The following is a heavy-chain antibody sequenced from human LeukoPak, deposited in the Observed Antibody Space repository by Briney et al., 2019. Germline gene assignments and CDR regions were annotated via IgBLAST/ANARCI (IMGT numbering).Heavy chain of an antibody. CDR1: GYTFTGYY. Sequence: ASVTVSCKASGYTFTGYYMHWVRQAPGQGLEWMGRINPNSGGTNYAQKFQGRVTMTRDTSISTAYMELSRLRSDDTAVYYCAKEDWLGAFDYWGQGTLVTVSS. CDR3: AKEDWLGAFDY. D-gene: IGHD3-9*01. V-gene: IGHV1-2*06. CDR2: INPNSGGT. J-gene: IGHJ4*02.